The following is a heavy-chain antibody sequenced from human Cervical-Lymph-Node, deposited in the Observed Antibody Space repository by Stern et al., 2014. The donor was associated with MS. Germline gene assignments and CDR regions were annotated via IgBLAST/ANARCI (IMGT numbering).Heavy chain of an antibody. Sequence: QVQLVQSGTEVKKPGASVKVSCKASGYIFTGYYMHWVRQAPGQGLAWMGWIKPNSGETKYTQKLQGRVIMTRDTSISTAYMELSRLRSDDTAVYYCAKTYYDFWSGYGDSDYGMDVWGQGTTVTVFS. CDR1: GYIFTGYY. V-gene: IGHV1-2*02. CDR3: AKTYYDFWSGYGDSDYGMDV. J-gene: IGHJ6*02. CDR2: IKPNSGET. D-gene: IGHD3-3*01.